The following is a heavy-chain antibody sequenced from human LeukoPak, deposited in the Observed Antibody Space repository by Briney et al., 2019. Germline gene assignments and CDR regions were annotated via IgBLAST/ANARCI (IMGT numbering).Heavy chain of an antibody. CDR3: ARGDIVLMVYAPSAGFNY. CDR2: INHSGST. D-gene: IGHD2-8*01. J-gene: IGHJ4*02. Sequence: SETLSLTCAVYGGSFSGYYWSWIRQPPGKGLEWIGEINHSGSTNCNPSLKSRVTISVDTSKNQFSLKLSSVTAADTAVYYCARGDIVLMVYAPSAGFNYWGQGTLVTVSS. V-gene: IGHV4-34*01. CDR1: GGSFSGYY.